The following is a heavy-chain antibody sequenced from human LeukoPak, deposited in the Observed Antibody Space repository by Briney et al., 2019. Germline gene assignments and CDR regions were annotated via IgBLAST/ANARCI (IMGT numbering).Heavy chain of an antibody. CDR2: IKQDGSEK. CDR1: GFTFSRNW. CDR3: ARSSFSSWDDAFDI. V-gene: IGHV3-7*01. D-gene: IGHD6-13*01. Sequence: GGSLRLSCAASGFTFSRNWMSWVRQAPGKGLEWVANIKQDGSEKYYVDSVKGRFTISRDNAKNSLYLQMNSLRAEDMAVYYCARSSFSSWDDAFDIWGQGTMVTVSS. J-gene: IGHJ3*02.